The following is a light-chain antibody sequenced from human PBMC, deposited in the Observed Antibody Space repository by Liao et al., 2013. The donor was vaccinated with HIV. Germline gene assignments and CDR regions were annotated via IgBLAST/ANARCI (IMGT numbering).Light chain of an antibody. CDR3: QVWDDSPNHWV. Sequence: SYELTQPPSVSLAPGKTARITCGGNNIGSKSVQWYQQKPGQAPVLVIYYDSHRPSGIPERFSGSNSGNAATLTISRVEAGDEADYYCQVWDDSPNHWVFGGGTKLTVL. V-gene: IGLV3-21*04. CDR2: YDS. J-gene: IGLJ3*02. CDR1: NIGSKS.